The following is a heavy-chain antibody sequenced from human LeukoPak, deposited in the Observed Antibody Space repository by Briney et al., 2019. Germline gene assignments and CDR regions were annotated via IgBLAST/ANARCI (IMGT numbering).Heavy chain of an antibody. V-gene: IGHV1-69*01. CDR3: ARVTAGTRRVIDY. D-gene: IGHD6-13*01. Sequence: GSSVKVSCKASGGTFSSYAISWVRQAPGQGLEWMGGIIPIFGTANYAQKFQGRVTITADESTSTAYMELSSLRSEDTAVYYCARVTAGTRRVIDYWGQGTLVTVSS. J-gene: IGHJ4*02. CDR1: GGTFSSYA. CDR2: IIPIFGTA.